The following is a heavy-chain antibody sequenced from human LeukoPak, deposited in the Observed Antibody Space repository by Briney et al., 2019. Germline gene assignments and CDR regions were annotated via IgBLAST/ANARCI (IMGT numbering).Heavy chain of an antibody. CDR1: GGTFSSYA. J-gene: IGHJ5*02. CDR3: ASGKAAAGINWFDP. CDR2: IIPIFGTA. Sequence: SVKVSCKASGGTFSSYAISWVRQAPGQGLEWMGGIIPIFGTANYAQKFQGRVTITADKSTSTAYMELSSLRSEDTAVYYCASGKAAAGINWFDPWGQGTLVTVSS. V-gene: IGHV1-69*06. D-gene: IGHD6-13*01.